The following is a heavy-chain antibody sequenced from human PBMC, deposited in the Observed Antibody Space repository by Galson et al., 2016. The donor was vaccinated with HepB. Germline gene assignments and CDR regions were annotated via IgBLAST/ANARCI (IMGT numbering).Heavy chain of an antibody. J-gene: IGHJ4*02. CDR3: AKMNYRDDEGQG. CDR1: GFTFSSYP. Sequence: SLRLSCAATGFTFSSYPLSWVRQTPGKGLEWVSAIDGSNGDTYYANSVKGRFTVSRDNSKNTLYLQMNYLSGEDMAVYYCAKMNYRDDEGQGWGQGTLVTVSS. CDR2: IDGSNGDT. V-gene: IGHV3-23*01. D-gene: IGHD1-7*01.